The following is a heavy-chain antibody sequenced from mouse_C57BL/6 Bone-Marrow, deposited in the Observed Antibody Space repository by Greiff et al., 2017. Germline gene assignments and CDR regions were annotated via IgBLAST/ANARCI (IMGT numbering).Heavy chain of an antibody. D-gene: IGHD2-1*01. Sequence: EVKVEESGAELVRPGASVKLSCTASGFNIKDDYMHWVKQRPEQGMEWIGWVDPENGDPEYASKFQGKATITADTSSNTAYLQLSSLTSEYTAVYYCTLRWSFAYWGQGTLVTVSA. V-gene: IGHV14-4*01. CDR1: GFNIKDDY. CDR2: VDPENGDP. CDR3: TLRWSFAY. J-gene: IGHJ3*01.